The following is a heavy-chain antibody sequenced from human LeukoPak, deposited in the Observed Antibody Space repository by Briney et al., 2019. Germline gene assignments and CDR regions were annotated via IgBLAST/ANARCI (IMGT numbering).Heavy chain of an antibody. CDR3: ARGGATGGRFEN. D-gene: IGHD1-26*01. Sequence: PGGSLRLSCAASGFPFNVQTMSWVRQAPGKGLDWVASMREDGSEIHYVDSVKGRFTISRDNPKNSVCLQMNSPRDEDTAVYYCARGGATGGRFENWGQGTLVTGSS. CDR1: GFPFNVQT. CDR2: MREDGSEI. J-gene: IGHJ4*02. V-gene: IGHV3-7*01.